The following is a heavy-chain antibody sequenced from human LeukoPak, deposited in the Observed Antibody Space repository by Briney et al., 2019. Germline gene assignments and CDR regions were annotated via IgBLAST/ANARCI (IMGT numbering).Heavy chain of an antibody. Sequence: PGGSLRLSCAASGFTFSSYWMHWVRQAPGKGLVWVSRISGDGSSTTYAESVKGRFTISGDNAKNTLYLQMNSLRAEDTAVYYCARELPFDYWGQGTLVTVSS. CDR2: ISGDGSST. CDR1: GFTFSSYW. CDR3: ARELPFDY. J-gene: IGHJ4*02. V-gene: IGHV3-74*01.